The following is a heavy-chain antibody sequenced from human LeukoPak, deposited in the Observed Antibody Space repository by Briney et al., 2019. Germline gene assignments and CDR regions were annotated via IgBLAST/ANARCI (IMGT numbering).Heavy chain of an antibody. Sequence: SETLSLTCTVSGASISSYYWSWIRQPPGKGLEWIGYIYYSGTTNYNPSLKSRVTMSVDTSMNQFSLKMSSVTAADTAVYYCARHGSTSSDDYFQHWGQGTLVTVSS. CDR2: IYYSGTT. CDR3: ARHGSTSSDDYFQH. V-gene: IGHV4-59*08. CDR1: GASISSYY. J-gene: IGHJ1*01. D-gene: IGHD2/OR15-2a*01.